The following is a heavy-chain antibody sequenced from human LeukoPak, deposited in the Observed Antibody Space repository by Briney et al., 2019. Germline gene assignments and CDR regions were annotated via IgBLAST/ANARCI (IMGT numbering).Heavy chain of an antibody. V-gene: IGHV1-8*01. J-gene: IGHJ4*02. CDR2: MNPNSGNT. CDR1: GYTFTSYD. Sequence: VASVTVSCKASGYTFTSYDINWVRQATGQGLEWMGWMNPNSGNTGYAQKFQGRVTMTRNTSISTAYMELSSLRSEDTAVYYCARGRYQLLGFDYWGQGTLVTVSS. CDR3: ARGRYQLLGFDY. D-gene: IGHD2-2*01.